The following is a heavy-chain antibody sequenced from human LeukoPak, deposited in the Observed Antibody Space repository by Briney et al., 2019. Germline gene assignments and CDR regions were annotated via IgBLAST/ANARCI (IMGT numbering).Heavy chain of an antibody. D-gene: IGHD4-23*01. CDR2: IKSKTDGGTT. V-gene: IGHV3-15*01. J-gene: IGHJ4*02. CDR3: AAVDFDY. CDR1: GFTFSNYA. Sequence: GRSLRLSCAVSGFTFSNYAMHWVRQAPGKGLEWVGRIKSKTDGGTTDYAAPVKGRFTISRNNSEDTLYLQMNSLKTEDTAVYYCAAVDFDYWGQGTLVTVSS.